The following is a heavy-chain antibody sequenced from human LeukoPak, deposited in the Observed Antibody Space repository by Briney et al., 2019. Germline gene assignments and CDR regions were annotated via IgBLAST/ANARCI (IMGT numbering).Heavy chain of an antibody. CDR1: GFTFSIFA. J-gene: IGHJ4*02. CDR2: ISARGGST. V-gene: IGHV3-23*01. D-gene: IGHD3-9*01. CDR3: AKGRLVPDY. Sequence: GGSLRLSCAASGFTFSIFAMSWVRQAPGKGLEWVSSISARGGSTYYADSVKGRFTISRDNSKNTLYLQMNSLRAEDTAVYYCAKGRLVPDYWGQGILVTVSS.